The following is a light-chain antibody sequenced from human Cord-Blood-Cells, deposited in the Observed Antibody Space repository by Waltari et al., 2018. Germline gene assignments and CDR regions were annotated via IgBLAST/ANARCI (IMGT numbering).Light chain of an antibody. Sequence: QSALTPPASVSRSPGHSITLSCTGTSTDVAGYNSVSWYQQHPGKAPKLMIYEVSNRPSGVSNRFAGSKSGNTASLTISGLQAEDEADYYCSSYTSSSTLDVFGTGTKVTVL. CDR2: EVS. CDR1: STDVAGYNS. J-gene: IGLJ1*01. V-gene: IGLV2-14*01. CDR3: SSYTSSSTLDV.